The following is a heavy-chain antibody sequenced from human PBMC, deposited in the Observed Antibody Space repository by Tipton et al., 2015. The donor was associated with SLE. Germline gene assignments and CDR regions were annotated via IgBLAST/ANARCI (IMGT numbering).Heavy chain of an antibody. CDR2: IYHSGRT. V-gene: IGHV4-4*02. D-gene: IGHD3-3*01. CDR3: ARERQHDWFDP. J-gene: IGHJ5*02. CDR1: GGSISSTDW. Sequence: TLSLTCAVSGGSISSTDWWSWVRQPPGKGLEWIGEIYHSGRTYYNPSLESRVTISVDKSKNQFSLKLSSVTSADTAVYYCARERQHDWFDPWGQGTLVTVSS.